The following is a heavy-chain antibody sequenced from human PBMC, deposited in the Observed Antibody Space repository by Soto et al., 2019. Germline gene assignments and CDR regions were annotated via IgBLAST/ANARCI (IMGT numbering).Heavy chain of an antibody. Sequence: QVQLQESGPGLVKPSQTLSLTCTVSGGSISSGGYYWSWIRQHPGKGLEWIGYIYYSGSTYYNPSLKSRVTISVDTSKNQFSLKLSSVTAADTAVYYCARVEPDSSGYNDAFDIWGQGTMVTVSS. J-gene: IGHJ3*02. CDR1: GGSISSGGYY. V-gene: IGHV4-31*03. CDR3: ARVEPDSSGYNDAFDI. D-gene: IGHD3-22*01. CDR2: IYYSGST.